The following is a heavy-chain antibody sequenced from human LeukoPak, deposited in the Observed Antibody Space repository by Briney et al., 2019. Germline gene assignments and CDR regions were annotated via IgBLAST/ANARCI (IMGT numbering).Heavy chain of an antibody. Sequence: ASVKVSCKASGYTFTSYDINWVRQATGQGLEWMGWMNPNSGNTGYAQKFQGRVTITRNTSISTAYMELSSLRSEDTAVYYCARGGTYYYSMDVWGKGTTVTVSS. CDR2: MNPNSGNT. CDR1: GYTFTSYD. CDR3: ARGGTYYYSMDV. V-gene: IGHV1-8*03. D-gene: IGHD1-1*01. J-gene: IGHJ6*03.